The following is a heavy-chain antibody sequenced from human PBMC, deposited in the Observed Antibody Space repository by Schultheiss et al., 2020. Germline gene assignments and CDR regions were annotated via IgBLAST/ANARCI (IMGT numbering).Heavy chain of an antibody. J-gene: IGHJ6*02. D-gene: IGHD5-12*01. Sequence: GGSLRLSCTASGFTFGDYAMSWFRQAPGKGLEWVGFIRSKAYGGTTEYAASVKGRFTISRDDSKSIAYLQMNSLKTEDTAVYYCTRDSGRGGYGSYYYYYYGMDVWGQGTTVTVSS. CDR3: TRDSGRGGYGSYYYYYYGMDV. CDR2: IRSKAYGGTT. CDR1: GFTFGDYA. V-gene: IGHV3-49*03.